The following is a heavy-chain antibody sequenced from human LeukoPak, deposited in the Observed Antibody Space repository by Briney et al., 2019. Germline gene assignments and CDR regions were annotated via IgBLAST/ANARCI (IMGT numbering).Heavy chain of an antibody. D-gene: IGHD4-17*01. J-gene: IGHJ4*02. CDR2: ISWNSGSI. CDR1: GFTFDDYA. CDR3: AKDRLGDYGGFDY. Sequence: GGPLRLSCAASGFTFDDYAMHWVRQAPGKGLEWVSGISWNSGSIGYADSVKGRFTISRDNAKNSLYLQMNSLRAEDTALYYCAKDRLGDYGGFDYWGQGTLVTVSS. V-gene: IGHV3-9*01.